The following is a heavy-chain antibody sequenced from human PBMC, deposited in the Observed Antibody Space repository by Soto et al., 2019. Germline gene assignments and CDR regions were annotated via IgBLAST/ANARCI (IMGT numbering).Heavy chain of an antibody. Sequence: GGGPRLSFAASGFTFCSGWMCWVRQAPGKGLEWVASIKPDGSVKHYVDSVEGRFTISRDNAKNSIYLQMNSLRVEDTALYYCAKEVYWGQGTQVTVSS. CDR1: GFTFCSGW. V-gene: IGHV3-7*01. CDR3: AKEVY. CDR2: IKPDGSVK. J-gene: IGHJ4*02.